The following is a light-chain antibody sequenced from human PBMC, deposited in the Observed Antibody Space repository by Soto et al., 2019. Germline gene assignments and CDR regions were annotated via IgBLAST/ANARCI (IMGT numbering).Light chain of an antibody. V-gene: IGLV2-14*01. J-gene: IGLJ1*01. CDR3: ISYRGSDTSYV. CDR2: EVR. Sequence: QSALTEPASVSVSPGQSITISCTGTSSDIGSYNYVAWYQQFPGKTPKFIIYEVRNRPSGVSFRFSGSKSGNTASLTISGLQAEDEADYYCISYRGSDTSYVFGTGTKVTVL. CDR1: SSDIGSYNY.